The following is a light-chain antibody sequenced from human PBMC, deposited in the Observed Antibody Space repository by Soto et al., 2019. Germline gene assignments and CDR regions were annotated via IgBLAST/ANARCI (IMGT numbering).Light chain of an antibody. CDR2: QAS. CDR1: QSISSW. Sequence: DIQMTQSPSTLSASVRDKVTNNCRAIQSISSWLAWYQQKPGKVPKFLIYQASSLESGVPSRFSGSGSGTEFSFTISSLQPDDFATYYCQQYNSYSETFGQGTKVDIK. J-gene: IGKJ1*01. CDR3: QQYNSYSET. V-gene: IGKV1-5*03.